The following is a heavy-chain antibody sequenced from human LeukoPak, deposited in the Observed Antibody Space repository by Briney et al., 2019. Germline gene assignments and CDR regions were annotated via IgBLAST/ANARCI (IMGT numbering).Heavy chain of an antibody. CDR3: ARGSYYYASSGPGLDV. CDR2: IIPIFGTA. Sequence: SVKVSCKASGGTFSSYAISWVRQAPGQGLEWMGGIIPIFGTANYAQKFQGRVTITADESTSTAYMELSSLRSEDTAVYYCARGSYYYASSGPGLDVWGQGTTVTVSS. J-gene: IGHJ6*02. D-gene: IGHD3-22*01. V-gene: IGHV1-69*01. CDR1: GGTFSSYA.